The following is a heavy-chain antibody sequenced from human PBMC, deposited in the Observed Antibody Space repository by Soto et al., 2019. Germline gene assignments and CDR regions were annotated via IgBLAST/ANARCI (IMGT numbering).Heavy chain of an antibody. V-gene: IGHV2-5*01. CDR3: AHRGGATVGLYYFDY. CDR1: GFSLSTTGVG. Sequence: SGPTLVNPTQTLTLTCTFSGFSLSTTGVGVSWNRQPPGKALECLALIYWHDYKRYSPSLKSRLTITKDTSKNQVVLTMTNMDPVDTATYYCAHRGGATVGLYYFDYWGQGAMVTVSS. CDR2: IYWHDYK. D-gene: IGHD3-16*01. J-gene: IGHJ4*02.